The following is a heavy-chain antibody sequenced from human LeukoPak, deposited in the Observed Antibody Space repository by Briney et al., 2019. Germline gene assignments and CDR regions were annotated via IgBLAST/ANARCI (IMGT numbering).Heavy chain of an antibody. Sequence: PGGSLRLSCVGSGFTFSSHEMNWIRQAPGKGLEWVSYISSTGRTKYYADSVKGRFTISRDNDKKSLYLQMSSLRAEDTAVYYCARDLSGYNGPHYFDYWGQGTLVTVSS. CDR2: ISSTGRTK. D-gene: IGHD3-9*01. CDR1: GFTFSSHE. V-gene: IGHV3-48*03. J-gene: IGHJ4*02. CDR3: ARDLSGYNGPHYFDY.